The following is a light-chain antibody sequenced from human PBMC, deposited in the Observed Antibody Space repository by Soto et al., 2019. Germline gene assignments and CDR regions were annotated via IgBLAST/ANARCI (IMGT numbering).Light chain of an antibody. J-gene: IGKJ1*01. CDR1: QDIRNE. Sequence: AIQMTQSPSSLSASVGDRVTITCRASQDIRNELGWYQQKPGKAPKFLIYAASSLHTGVPSRFSGSGSGTDFTLTISSLQPEDFATYFCLQESDYHRTFGQGTKVEIK. V-gene: IGKV1-6*01. CDR3: LQESDYHRT. CDR2: AAS.